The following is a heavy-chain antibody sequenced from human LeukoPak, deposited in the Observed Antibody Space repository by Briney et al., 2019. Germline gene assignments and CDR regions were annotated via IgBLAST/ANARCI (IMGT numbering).Heavy chain of an antibody. J-gene: IGHJ4*02. CDR2: IDWDDDK. D-gene: IGHD3-16*01. Sequence: SGPTLVNPTQTLTLTCTFSGFSLSTSAMCVNWIRQPPGKALEWLARIDWDDDKYYTTSLKTRLTISKDTSKNQVVLTMTNMDPVDTATYYCARTPGDEIGGGHYFDYWGQGTLVTVSS. V-gene: IGHV2-70*11. CDR3: ARTPGDEIGGGHYFDY. CDR1: GFSLSTSAMC.